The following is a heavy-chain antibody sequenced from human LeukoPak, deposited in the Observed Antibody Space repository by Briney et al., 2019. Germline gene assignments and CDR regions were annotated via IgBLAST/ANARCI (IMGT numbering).Heavy chain of an antibody. CDR2: ISYTGAP. CDR3: TTGGTYYRAMI. Sequence: SETLSLTCTVSGDSISPYYWTWIRQSPGKGLEWIGYISYTGAPNYNPSLKSRVTISADTSKKRFSLNLASLTAAVSAVYYCTTGGTYYRAMIWGQGTMVAVSS. CDR1: GDSISPYY. V-gene: IGHV4-59*03. D-gene: IGHD3-10*01. J-gene: IGHJ3*02.